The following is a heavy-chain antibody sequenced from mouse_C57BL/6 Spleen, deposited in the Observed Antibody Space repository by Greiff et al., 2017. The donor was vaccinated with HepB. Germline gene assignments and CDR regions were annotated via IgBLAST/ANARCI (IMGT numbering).Heavy chain of an antibody. D-gene: IGHD1-1*01. CDR1: GFSFNTYA. CDR3: VRHHYYGSSYAMDY. V-gene: IGHV10-1*01. J-gene: IGHJ4*01. CDR2: IRSKSNNYAT. Sequence: DVMLVESGGGLVQPKGSLKLSCAASGFSFNTYAMNWVRQAPGKGLEWVARIRSKSNNYATYYADSVKDRFTISRDDSESMLYLQMNNLKTEDTAVYYCVRHHYYGSSYAMDYWGQGTSVTVSS.